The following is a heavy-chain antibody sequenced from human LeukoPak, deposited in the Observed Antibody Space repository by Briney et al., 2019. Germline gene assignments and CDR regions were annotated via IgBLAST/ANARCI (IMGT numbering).Heavy chain of an antibody. CDR2: ISGDGIST. D-gene: IGHD3-3*01. CDR1: GFIFSNHA. J-gene: IGHJ4*02. V-gene: IGHV3-23*01. CDR3: AKSLPYDFWSGPWGY. Sequence: PGGSLRLSCAASGFIFSNHAMSWVRQAPGRGLEWVSTISGDGISTYYADSVKGRFTISRDNSKNTLYLQMNSLRAEDTAVYYCAKSLPYDFWSGPWGYWGQGTLVTVSS.